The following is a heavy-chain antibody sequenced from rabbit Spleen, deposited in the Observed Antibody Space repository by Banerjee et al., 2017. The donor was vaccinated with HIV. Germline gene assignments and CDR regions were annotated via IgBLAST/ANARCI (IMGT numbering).Heavy chain of an antibody. CDR3: ARVYAGYAGYGYATFNL. D-gene: IGHD6-1*01. V-gene: IGHV1S40*01. CDR2: IGAGSTSNI. J-gene: IGHJ4*01. Sequence: QSLEESGGDLVKPGASLTLTCTASGFSFSSSDYMCWVRQAPGKGLEWIACIGAGSTSNIYYASWAKGRFTISKTSSTTVTLQMTSLTAADTATYFCARVYAGYAGYGYATFNLWGQGTLVTVS. CDR1: GFSFSSSDY.